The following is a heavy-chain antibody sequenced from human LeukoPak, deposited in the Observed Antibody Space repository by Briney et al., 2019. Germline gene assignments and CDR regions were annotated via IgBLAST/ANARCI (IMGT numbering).Heavy chain of an antibody. J-gene: IGHJ4*02. V-gene: IGHV3-30*18. D-gene: IGHD3-16*01. CDR2: ISYDGSNK. CDR1: GFTFSSYG. Sequence: PGRSLRLSCAASGFTFSSYGMHWVRQAPGKGLEWVAVISYDGSNKYYEDSVKGRFTISRDNSKNTLYLQMNSLRAEDTAVYYCAKDGVRSPHDYWGQGTLVTVSS. CDR3: AKDGVRSPHDY.